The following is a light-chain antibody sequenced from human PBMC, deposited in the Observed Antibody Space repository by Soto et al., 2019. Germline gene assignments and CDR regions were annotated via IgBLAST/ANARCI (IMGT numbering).Light chain of an antibody. J-gene: IGKJ2*01. CDR3: QQYNSYPYT. V-gene: IGKV1-5*03. CDR1: QSISSW. CDR2: KAS. Sequence: DIQMTQSPSTLSASVGDGVTITCRASQSISSWLAWYQQKPGKAPNLLIYKASSLESGVPSRFSGSGSGTEFTLTISSLQPDDVATYYCQQYNSYPYTFGQGTKLEIK.